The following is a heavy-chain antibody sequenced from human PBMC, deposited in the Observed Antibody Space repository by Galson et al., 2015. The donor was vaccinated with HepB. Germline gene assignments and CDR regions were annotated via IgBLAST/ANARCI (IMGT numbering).Heavy chain of an antibody. CDR1: GYSFTNYW. D-gene: IGHD2-8*01. Sequence: QSGAEVKKPGESLKISCQASGYSFTNYWIGWVRQMPGKGLEWMGVIYPGDSDTRYSPSFYGQVTISADKSTATASLQWTNLKPSDTATYYCARHAGDCYSSMCSHNMYYFNLDVWGQGTTVTVSS. V-gene: IGHV5-51*01. CDR2: IYPGDSDT. J-gene: IGHJ6*02. CDR3: ARHAGDCYSSMCSHNMYYFNLDV.